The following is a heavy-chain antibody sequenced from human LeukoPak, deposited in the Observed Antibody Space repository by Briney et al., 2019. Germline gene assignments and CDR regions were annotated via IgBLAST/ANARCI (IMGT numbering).Heavy chain of an antibody. V-gene: IGHV4-39*07. CDR3: ARVCPNWFDP. J-gene: IGHJ5*02. CDR2: IYYSGST. Sequence: SETLSLTCTVSGGSISSSSYYWGWIRQPPGKGLEWIGSIYYSGSTYYNPSLKSRVTISVDTSKNQFSLKLSSVTAADTAVYYCARVCPNWFDPWGQGTLVTVSS. CDR1: GGSISSSSYY.